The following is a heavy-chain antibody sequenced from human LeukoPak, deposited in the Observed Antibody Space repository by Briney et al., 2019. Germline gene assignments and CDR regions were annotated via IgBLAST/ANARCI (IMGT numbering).Heavy chain of an antibody. CDR3: ARATVFGVAIWDY. Sequence: GGSLRLSCAASGFTFNSYSMNWVRQAPGKGLQWVSSISSSSSYIYYADSVKGRFTISRANAKNSLYLQMSSLRVEDTAVYYCARATVFGVAIWDYWGQGTLVTVSS. D-gene: IGHD3-3*01. CDR2: ISSSSSYI. J-gene: IGHJ4*02. V-gene: IGHV3-21*01. CDR1: GFTFNSYS.